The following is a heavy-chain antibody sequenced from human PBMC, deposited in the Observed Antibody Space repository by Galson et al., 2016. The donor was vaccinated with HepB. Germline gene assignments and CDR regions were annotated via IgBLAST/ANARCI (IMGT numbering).Heavy chain of an antibody. J-gene: IGHJ4*02. V-gene: IGHV3-53*01. Sequence: SLRLSCAASGFAISNNHMSWVRQAPGKGLDWVSIIYFDGRTFHADSVKGRFTISRDISKNTVYLKMSSLIAEDTAVYYCAAAAAANDIDYCGQGTQVTVSS. CDR2: IYFDGRT. D-gene: IGHD6-13*01. CDR3: AAAAAANDIDY. CDR1: GFAISNNH.